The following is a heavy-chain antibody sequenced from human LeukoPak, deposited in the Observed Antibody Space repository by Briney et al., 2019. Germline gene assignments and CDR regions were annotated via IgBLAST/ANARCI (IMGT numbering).Heavy chain of an antibody. V-gene: IGHV4-30-4*08. CDR2: IYYSGST. J-gene: IGHJ4*02. CDR1: GGSISSGDYY. CDR3: AREMKRELLIDY. D-gene: IGHD3-10*01. Sequence: PSQTLSLTCTVSGGSISSGDYYWSWIRQPPGKGLEWIGYIYYSGSTYYNPSLKSRVTISVDTSKHQLSLKLSSLTAADTAVYYCAREMKRELLIDYWGQGTLVTVSS.